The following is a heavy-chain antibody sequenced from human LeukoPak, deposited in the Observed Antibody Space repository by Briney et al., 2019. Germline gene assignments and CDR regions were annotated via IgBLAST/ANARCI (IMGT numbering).Heavy chain of an antibody. CDR3: ARVSCSTTSCRSKFLDY. Sequence: ASVKVSCKASGYTFTNYDINWVRQATEQGLEWMGWMNPNSGNTGYAQKFQGRVTMTRNTSISTAYMELSSLRSEDTAVYYCARVSCSTTSCRSKFLDYWGQGTLVTVSS. D-gene: IGHD2-2*01. V-gene: IGHV1-8*01. J-gene: IGHJ4*02. CDR2: MNPNSGNT. CDR1: GYTFTNYD.